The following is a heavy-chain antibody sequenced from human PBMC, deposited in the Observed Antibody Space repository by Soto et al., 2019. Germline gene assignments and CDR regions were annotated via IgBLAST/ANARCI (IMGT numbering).Heavy chain of an antibody. D-gene: IGHD6-19*01. CDR3: ALGSGWVEFDY. CDR2: ISPYNGTT. Sequence: ASVKVSCKASGYIFSNNYMHWVRQAPGQGLEWMGRISPYNGTTNYAQKLQGRVTMTTDTSTSTAYMELRSLRSDDTAVYYCALGSGWVEFDYWGQGTLVTVSS. CDR1: GYIFSNNY. J-gene: IGHJ4*02. V-gene: IGHV1-18*04.